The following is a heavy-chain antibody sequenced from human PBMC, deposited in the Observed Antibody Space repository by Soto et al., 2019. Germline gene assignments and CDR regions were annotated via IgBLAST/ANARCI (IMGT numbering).Heavy chain of an antibody. V-gene: IGHV3-30*18. CDR1: GFTFSSYG. CDR2: ISYDGSNK. CDR3: VKDLLRPGRAYGMDV. J-gene: IGHJ6*02. Sequence: QVQLVESGGGVVQPGRSLRLSCAASGFTFSSYGMHWVRQAPGKGLEWVAVISYDGSNKYYADSVKGRFTISRDNSKNTLYLQMNSLRVEDTAVYYCVKDLLRPGRAYGMDVWGQGTTVTVSS.